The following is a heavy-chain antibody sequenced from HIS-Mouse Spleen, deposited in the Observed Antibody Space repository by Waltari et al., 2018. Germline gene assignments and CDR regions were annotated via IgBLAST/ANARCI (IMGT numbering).Heavy chain of an antibody. CDR3: AREIPYSSSWYDWYFDL. D-gene: IGHD6-13*01. Sequence: QLQLQESGPGLVKPSETLSLTCTVSGGSISSSSYYWGWIRQPPGKGLGWIGSIYYSGSTYYTPYLKSRVTISVDTSKNQFSLKLSSVTAADTAVYYCAREIPYSSSWYDWYFDLWGRGTLVTVSS. CDR1: GGSISSSSYY. J-gene: IGHJ2*01. V-gene: IGHV4-39*07. CDR2: IYYSGST.